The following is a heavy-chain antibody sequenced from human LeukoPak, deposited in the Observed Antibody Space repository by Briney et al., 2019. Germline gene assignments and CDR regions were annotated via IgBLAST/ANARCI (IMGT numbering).Heavy chain of an antibody. V-gene: IGHV1-2*02. Sequence: ASVKVSCKASGYTFTSYYMHWVRQAPGQGLEWMGWINPNSGGTNYAQRFQGRVTMTRDTSITTAYMELSSLTSDDTAVYYCARGGHYSNHLPDYWGQGTLVTVSS. CDR1: GYTFTSYY. CDR2: INPNSGGT. D-gene: IGHD4-11*01. J-gene: IGHJ4*02. CDR3: ARGGHYSNHLPDY.